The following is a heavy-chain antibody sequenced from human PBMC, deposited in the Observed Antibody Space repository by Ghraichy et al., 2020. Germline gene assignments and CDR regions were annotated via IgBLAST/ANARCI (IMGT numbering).Heavy chain of an antibody. Sequence: GESLNISCKGSGYSFSNYWIGWVRQMPGKGLEWMGIIYPGDSDTRYSPSFQGQVTISADESISTAYLQWSSLKASDTAMYYCARGAPAGAWATWGQGTLVTVSS. CDR2: IYPGDSDT. J-gene: IGHJ5*02. CDR1: GYSFSNYW. D-gene: IGHD6-13*01. CDR3: ARGAPAGAWAT. V-gene: IGHV5-51*01.